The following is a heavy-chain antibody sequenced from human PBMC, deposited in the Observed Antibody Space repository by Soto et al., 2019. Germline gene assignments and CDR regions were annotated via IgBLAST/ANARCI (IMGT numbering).Heavy chain of an antibody. Sequence: GGSLRLSCAASGFTFSSYAMSWVRQAPGKGLEWVSAISGSGGSTYYADSVKGRFTISRDNSKNTLYLQMNSLRAEDTAVYYCAKSGPASYYYDSSGYRKKFDYWGQGTLVTVLL. CDR2: ISGSGGST. CDR1: GFTFSSYA. J-gene: IGHJ4*02. V-gene: IGHV3-23*01. CDR3: AKSGPASYYYDSSGYRKKFDY. D-gene: IGHD3-22*01.